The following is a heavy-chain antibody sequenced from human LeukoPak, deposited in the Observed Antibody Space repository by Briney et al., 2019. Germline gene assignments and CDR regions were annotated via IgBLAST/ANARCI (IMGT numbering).Heavy chain of an antibody. V-gene: IGHV4-34*01. CDR1: GGSISGYQ. D-gene: IGHD2-2*02. J-gene: IGHJ4*02. CDR3: ARREYCSSTSCYTKGSYFDY. CDR2: INHSGST. Sequence: SETLSLTCTVSGGSISGYQWSWIRQPPGKGLEWIGEINHSGSTNYNPSLKSRVTISVDTSKNQFSLKLSSVTAADTAVYYCARREYCSSTSCYTKGSYFDYWGQGTLVTVSS.